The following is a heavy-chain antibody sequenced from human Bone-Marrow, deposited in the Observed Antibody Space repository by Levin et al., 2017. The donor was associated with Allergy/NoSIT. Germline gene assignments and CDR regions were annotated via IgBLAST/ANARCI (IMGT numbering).Heavy chain of an antibody. D-gene: IGHD6-13*01. Sequence: PSETLSLTCAVYGGSFSGYYWSWIRQPPGKGLEWIGEINHSGSTNYNPSLKSRVTISVDTSKNQFSLKLSSVTAADTAVYYCASAERAGYSSSWYVPKGPLSWGQGTLVTVSS. V-gene: IGHV4-34*01. CDR3: ASAERAGYSSSWYVPKGPLS. CDR1: GGSFSGYY. J-gene: IGHJ5*02. CDR2: INHSGST.